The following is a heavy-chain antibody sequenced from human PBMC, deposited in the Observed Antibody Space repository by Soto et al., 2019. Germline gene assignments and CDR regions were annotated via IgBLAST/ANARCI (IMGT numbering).Heavy chain of an antibody. J-gene: IGHJ6*02. V-gene: IGHV4-31*03. CDR2: IYYSGST. CDR1: GGSISSGGYY. CDR3: ARDSPIQYYYDSSGYPGGMDV. Sequence: SETLSLTCTVSGGSISSGGYYWSWIRQHPGKGLEWIGYIYYSGSTYYNPSLKSRVTMSVDTSKNQFSLKLSSVTAADTAVYYCARDSPIQYYYDSSGYPGGMDVWGQGTTVTVSS. D-gene: IGHD3-22*01.